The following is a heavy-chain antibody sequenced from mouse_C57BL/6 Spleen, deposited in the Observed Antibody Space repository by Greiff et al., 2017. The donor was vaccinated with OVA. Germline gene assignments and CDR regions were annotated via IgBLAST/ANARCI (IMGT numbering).Heavy chain of an antibody. CDR1: GYTFTSYW. Sequence: VQLQQPGAELVQPGASVTLSCKASGYTFTSYWMHWVKQRPGRGLEWIGRIDPNSGGTKYTEKFKSKATLTVDKPSSTAYMQLSRLTSEDTAVYYCAREGYYGSSYGYFDVWGTGTTVTVSS. J-gene: IGHJ1*03. V-gene: IGHV1-72*01. D-gene: IGHD1-1*01. CDR3: AREGYYGSSYGYFDV. CDR2: IDPNSGGT.